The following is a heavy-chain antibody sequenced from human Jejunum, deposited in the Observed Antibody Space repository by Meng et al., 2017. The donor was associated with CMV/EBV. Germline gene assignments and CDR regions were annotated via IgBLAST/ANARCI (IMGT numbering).Heavy chain of an antibody. Sequence: GQRQESVQGTANVSGTMFPTCGVIGVPVSNCYWSWSRRRAEVGLDWLGRKSISGTTDYSPSVKSRVTMSIDTSKNTFSLTLTSVTAADTAIYYCTREGVYWGRGILVTASS. D-gene: IGHD3-10*01. V-gene: IGHV4-4*07. CDR2: KSISGTT. CDR3: TREGVY. J-gene: IGHJ4*02. CDR1: GVPVSNCY.